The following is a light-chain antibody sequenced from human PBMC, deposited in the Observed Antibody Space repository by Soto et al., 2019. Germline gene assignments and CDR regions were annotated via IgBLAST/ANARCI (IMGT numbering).Light chain of an antibody. J-gene: IGKJ4*01. Sequence: EIVLTQSPATLSLSPGERATLSCRASQSVSSYLAWYQQKPGQAPRLLIYDASTRATGIPARFSGSGSGTDFTLTITSLEPEDFAVYYCQHRSNWLAFGGGTKVEIK. CDR3: QHRSNWLA. V-gene: IGKV3-11*01. CDR1: QSVSSY. CDR2: DAS.